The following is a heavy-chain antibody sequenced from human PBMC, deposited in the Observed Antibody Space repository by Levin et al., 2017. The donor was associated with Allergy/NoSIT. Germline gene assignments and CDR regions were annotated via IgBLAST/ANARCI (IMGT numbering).Heavy chain of an antibody. V-gene: IGHV3-21*01. CDR2: ISSSSSYI. D-gene: IGHD6-13*01. CDR1: GFTFSSYS. J-gene: IGHJ4*02. CDR3: ARDKVTEQQLDN. Sequence: TAGGSLRLSCAASGFTFSSYSMNWVRQAPGKGLEWVSSISSSSSYIYYADSVKGRFTISRDNAKNSLYLQMNSLRAEDTAVYYCARDKVTEQQLDNWGQGTLVTVSS.